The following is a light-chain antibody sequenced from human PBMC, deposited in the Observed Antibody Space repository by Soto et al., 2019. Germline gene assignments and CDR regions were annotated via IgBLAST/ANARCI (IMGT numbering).Light chain of an antibody. Sequence: EDVVTQSPATLSLSPGERATLSCRASQSVRTSLAWYQHKPGQAPRLVIYDASLRANGVPARFGGSGSGTDFTLTINSLEPEDFAVYYCQQRNVWPPITFGQGTRLEIK. V-gene: IGKV3-11*01. CDR3: QQRNVWPPIT. CDR1: QSVRTS. J-gene: IGKJ5*01. CDR2: DAS.